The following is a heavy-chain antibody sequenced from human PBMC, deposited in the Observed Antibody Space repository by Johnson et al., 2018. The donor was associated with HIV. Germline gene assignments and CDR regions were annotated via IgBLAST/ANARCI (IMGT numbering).Heavy chain of an antibody. J-gene: IGHJ3*02. Sequence: EMQLVESGGGLVQPGGSLRLSCAASGFTFSSYSMNWVRQAPGKGLEWVSYISSSSSTIYYADSVKGRFTISRDNAKNSLYLQMNSLRAEDTAVYYCAKDQWYNWNYVSPDAFDIWGQGTMVTVSS. D-gene: IGHD1-7*01. CDR1: GFTFSSYS. V-gene: IGHV3-48*01. CDR3: AKDQWYNWNYVSPDAFDI. CDR2: ISSSSSTI.